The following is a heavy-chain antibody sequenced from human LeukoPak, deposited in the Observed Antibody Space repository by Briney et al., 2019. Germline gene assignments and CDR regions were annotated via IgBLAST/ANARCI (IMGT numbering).Heavy chain of an antibody. CDR3: AGLGSYHDF. CDR2: IHSSGGS. Sequence: SETLSLTCTVSGASISNYYWSWIRQTPEKGLEWMGHIHSSGGSSYYPSLKSRLTLSIDTSRNQLSLKLPSVTAADTAVYFCAGLGSYHDFWGQGALVTVSS. CDR1: GASISNYY. J-gene: IGHJ4*02. D-gene: IGHD1-26*01. V-gene: IGHV4-4*09.